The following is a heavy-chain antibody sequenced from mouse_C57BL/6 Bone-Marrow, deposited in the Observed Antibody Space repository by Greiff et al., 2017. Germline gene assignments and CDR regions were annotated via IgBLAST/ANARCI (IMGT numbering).Heavy chain of an antibody. CDR2: ISRGGSYT. J-gene: IGHJ3*01. V-gene: IGHV5-6*01. CDR3: ASPYYGSSYDAY. CDR1: GFTFSSYG. Sequence: DVQLVESGGDLVKPGGSLKLSCAASGFTFSSYGMSWVRQTPDKRLEWVATISRGGSYTYYPDSVKGRCTISRDNAKNTLYLQMSSLKSEDTAMYYCASPYYGSSYDAYWGQGTLVTVSA. D-gene: IGHD1-1*01.